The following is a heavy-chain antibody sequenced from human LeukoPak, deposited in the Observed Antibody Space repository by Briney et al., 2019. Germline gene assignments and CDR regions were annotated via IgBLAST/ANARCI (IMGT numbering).Heavy chain of an antibody. D-gene: IGHD3-10*01. CDR2: IDEHGTTI. CDR1: GFTFSRYW. J-gene: IGHJ4*02. CDR3: ARDVGGAGSH. Sequence: GSLRLSCSGSGFTFSRYWMHWVRQAPGEGLVWVPRIDEHGTTIDYADSVRDRFTISRDDAKNTLYLHMNSLRAEDTAMYYCARDVGGAGSHWGQGSLVTVSS. V-gene: IGHV3-74*01.